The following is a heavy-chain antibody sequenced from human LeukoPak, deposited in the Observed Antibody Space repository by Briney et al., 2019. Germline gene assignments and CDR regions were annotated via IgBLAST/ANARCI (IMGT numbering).Heavy chain of an antibody. D-gene: IGHD2-8*01. CDR2: IYSGGST. CDR3: ASMYFSQYLQH. CDR1: GFTVNSNY. Sequence: GGSLRLSCAASGFTVNSNYMSWVRQAPGKGLEWVSAIYSGGSTYYADSVKGRFTISRDNSKNTLYLQMNSLRAEDTAVYYCASMYFSQYLQHWGQGTLVTVSS. V-gene: IGHV3-53*01. J-gene: IGHJ1*01.